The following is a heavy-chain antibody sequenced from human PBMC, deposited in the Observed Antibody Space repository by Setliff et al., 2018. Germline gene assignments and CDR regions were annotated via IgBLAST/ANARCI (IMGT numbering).Heavy chain of an antibody. V-gene: IGHV4-4*02. CDR1: GDSISSSNW. Sequence: LSLPCAVSGDSISSSNWWNWVRQPPGKGLEWIGEIYHSGSTKYNPSLKSRVTISVDKSKNQFPLKLSSVTAADTAVYYCARSSYSGSYLNVWGQGTTVTVSS. D-gene: IGHD1-26*01. J-gene: IGHJ6*02. CDR3: ARSSYSGSYLNV. CDR2: IYHSGST.